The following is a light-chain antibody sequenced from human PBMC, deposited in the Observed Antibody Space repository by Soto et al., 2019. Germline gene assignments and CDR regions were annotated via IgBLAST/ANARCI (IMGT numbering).Light chain of an antibody. V-gene: IGKV1-39*01. Sequence: DIQMTQSPSSLSASVGEKVTITCRASQSIKTYLSWYQKKPGEPPNLLLYTSSSLRSGVPSRFSGSGSGTDFTLTISSLQPEDFATYYCQQTYTTPWTFGQGTKVEIK. CDR1: QSIKTY. CDR2: TSS. J-gene: IGKJ1*01. CDR3: QQTYTTPWT.